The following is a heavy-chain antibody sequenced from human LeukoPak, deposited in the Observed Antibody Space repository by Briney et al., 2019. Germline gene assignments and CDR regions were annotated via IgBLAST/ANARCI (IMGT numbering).Heavy chain of an antibody. CDR3: AKDRDGGSTTTAKGFDY. J-gene: IGHJ4*02. CDR2: ISTSGGRS. V-gene: IGHV3-23*01. Sequence: PGGSPRLSCAASGFIFSNYGMSWVRQAPGKGLEWVSGISTSGGRSYYADSVKGRFTISRDNSKNTLYLQMNSLRVEDSAIYYCAKDRDGGSTTTAKGFDYWAQGTLVTVSS. D-gene: IGHD2/OR15-2a*01. CDR1: GFIFSNYG.